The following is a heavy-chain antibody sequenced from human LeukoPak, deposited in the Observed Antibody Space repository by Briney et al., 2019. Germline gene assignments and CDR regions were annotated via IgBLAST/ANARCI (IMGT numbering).Heavy chain of an antibody. CDR2: IYSGGST. J-gene: IGHJ4*02. V-gene: IGHV4-59*01. Sequence: LETLSLTCTVSGGSITPYYWSWIRQPPGKGLEWIGCIYSGGSTNHNPSPKSRVTMSVDTSKNQFSLRLSSVTAADTAVYYCARLGQWLLHTPHDYWGQGTLVTVSS. D-gene: IGHD6-19*01. CDR1: GGSITPYY. CDR3: ARLGQWLLHTPHDY.